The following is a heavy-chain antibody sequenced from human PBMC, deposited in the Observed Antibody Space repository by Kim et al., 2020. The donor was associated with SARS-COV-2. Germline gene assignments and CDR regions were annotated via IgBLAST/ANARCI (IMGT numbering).Heavy chain of an antibody. V-gene: IGHV3-48*03. J-gene: IGHJ4*02. CDR2: ISSSGSTI. CDR3: ARQGKGFGELLLDY. CDR1: GFTFSSYE. D-gene: IGHD3-10*01. Sequence: GGSLRLSCAASGFTFSSYEMNWVRQAPGKGLEWVSYISSSGSTIYYADSVKGRFTISRDNAKNSLYLQMNSLRAEDTAVYYCARQGKGFGELLLDYWGQGTLVIVSS.